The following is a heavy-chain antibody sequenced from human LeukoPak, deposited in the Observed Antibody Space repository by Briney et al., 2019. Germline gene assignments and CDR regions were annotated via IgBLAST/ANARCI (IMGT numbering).Heavy chain of an antibody. V-gene: IGHV3-7*01. Sequence: QPGGSLRLSCAASGFTFSSYGMSWVRQAPGKGLEWVANIKQDGSEKYYVDSVKGRFTISRDNAKNSLYLQMNSLRAEDTAVYYCARDLYDFSSYWGQGTLVTVSS. D-gene: IGHD3-3*01. CDR2: IKQDGSEK. CDR3: ARDLYDFSSY. CDR1: GFTFSSYG. J-gene: IGHJ4*02.